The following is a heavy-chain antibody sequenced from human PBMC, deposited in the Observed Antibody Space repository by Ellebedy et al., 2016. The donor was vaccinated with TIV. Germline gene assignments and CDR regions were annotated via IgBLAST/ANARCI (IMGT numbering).Heavy chain of an antibody. V-gene: IGHV3-30*18. Sequence: PGGSLRLSCAASGFIFSSYGMHWVRQAPGKGLEWVAVIANDESGRHYADSVKGRFTISRDNSKNTLDLQMNSLRVEDTAVYYCVKGGYDRSGYYAPPVECWGQGTLVTVSS. CDR3: VKGGYDRSGYYAPPVEC. J-gene: IGHJ4*02. CDR2: IANDESGR. D-gene: IGHD3-22*01. CDR1: GFIFSSYG.